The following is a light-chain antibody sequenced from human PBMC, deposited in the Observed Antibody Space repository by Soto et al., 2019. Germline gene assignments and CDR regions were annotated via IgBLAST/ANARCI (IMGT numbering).Light chain of an antibody. V-gene: IGKV3-15*01. CDR2: GAS. CDR3: HQYGTWPMT. Sequence: EIVMTQSPATLSVSPGGRATLSCRASQTISGTLAWYQQKRGQAPRLLIHGASSRATGIPPRFSGSGSGTDFTLTISSLEPEDFAVYYCHQYGTWPMTFGQGTKVDIK. J-gene: IGKJ1*01. CDR1: QTISGT.